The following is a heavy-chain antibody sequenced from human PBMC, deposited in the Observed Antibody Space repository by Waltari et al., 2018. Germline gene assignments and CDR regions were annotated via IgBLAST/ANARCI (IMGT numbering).Heavy chain of an antibody. CDR2: MSSSSSTI. V-gene: IGHV3-48*04. D-gene: IGHD3-10*01. CDR3: ARNLGSGSNYFDY. CDR1: GFTFSSYS. Sequence: EVQLVESGGGLVQPGGSLRLSCAASGFTFSSYSMNWGRRATGKGLGWVSYMSSSSSTICCSYSVKGRFTISRDNAKNSLYLQMDSLRAEDTAVYYCARNLGSGSNYFDYWGQGTLVTVSS. J-gene: IGHJ4*02.